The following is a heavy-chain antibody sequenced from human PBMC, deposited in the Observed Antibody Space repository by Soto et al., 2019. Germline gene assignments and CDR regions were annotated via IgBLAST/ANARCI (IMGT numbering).Heavy chain of an antibody. Sequence: GGSLRLSCAASGFTFSDYYMSWIRQAPGKGLEWVSYISSSGSTIYYADSVKGRFTISRDNAKNSLYLQMNSLRAEDTAVYYCARSVEMATLPPRTTSRPLTPSVDYWGQGTLVTVSS. V-gene: IGHV3-11*01. CDR3: ARSVEMATLPPRTTSRPLTPSVDY. CDR2: ISSSGSTI. CDR1: GFTFSDYY. D-gene: IGHD5-12*01. J-gene: IGHJ4*02.